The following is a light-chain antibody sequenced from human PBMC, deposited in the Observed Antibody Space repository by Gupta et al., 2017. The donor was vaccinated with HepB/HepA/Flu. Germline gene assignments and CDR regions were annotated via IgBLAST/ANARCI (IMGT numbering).Light chain of an antibody. CDR2: GKN. CDR1: SLRSYY. CDR3: YSRDSSGNHWV. V-gene: IGLV3-19*01. J-gene: IGLJ3*02. Sequence: SSELTQDPAASVALGQTVRITCQGDSLRSYYASWYQQKPGQAPVLVINGKNNRPSGITDPFSGSSSGNTASLTITGAQAEDEADYYGYSRDSSGNHWVFGGGTKLTVL.